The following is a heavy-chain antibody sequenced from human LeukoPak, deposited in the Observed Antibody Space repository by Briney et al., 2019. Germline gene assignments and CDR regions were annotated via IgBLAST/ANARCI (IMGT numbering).Heavy chain of an antibody. V-gene: IGHV4-59*08. CDR3: AGTGLFFDY. J-gene: IGHJ4*02. D-gene: IGHD7-27*01. CDR2: VHYSGST. Sequence: SETLSLTCTVSGGSISPYYWSWSRQPPGKGLEWIGYVHYSGSTKYNPSLKSRVTISLDTSKNQFSLRLSSVSAADTAVYYCAGTGLFFDYWGQGILVTVSS. CDR1: GGSISPYY.